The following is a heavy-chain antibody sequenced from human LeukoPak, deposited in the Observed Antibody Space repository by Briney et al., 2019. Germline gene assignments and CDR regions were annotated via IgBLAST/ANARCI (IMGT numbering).Heavy chain of an antibody. Sequence: SETLSLTCTVSGGSISSTSYYWGWIRQPPGKGLEWIGSVYYSGSTYGNPSLKSRVTISVDTSKNQFSLNLSSVTAADTAVYYCARDPKLYTSGSRTHFDYWGQGTLVTVSS. CDR1: GGSISSTSYY. CDR3: ARDPKLYTSGSRTHFDY. J-gene: IGHJ4*02. CDR2: VYYSGST. V-gene: IGHV4-39*07. D-gene: IGHD3-10*01.